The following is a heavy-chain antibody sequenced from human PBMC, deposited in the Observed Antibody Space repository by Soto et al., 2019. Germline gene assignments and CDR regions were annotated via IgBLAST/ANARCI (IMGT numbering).Heavy chain of an antibody. CDR2: IYPGDSDT. Sequence: PGESLKISCKGSGYNFTSYWIGWVRQMPGKGLEWMGIIYPGDSDTRYSPSFQGQVTISADKSISTAYLQWSSLKASDTAMYYCARVVVGATSAFDIWGQGTMVTVSS. J-gene: IGHJ3*02. CDR1: GYNFTSYW. D-gene: IGHD1-26*01. CDR3: ARVVVGATSAFDI. V-gene: IGHV5-51*01.